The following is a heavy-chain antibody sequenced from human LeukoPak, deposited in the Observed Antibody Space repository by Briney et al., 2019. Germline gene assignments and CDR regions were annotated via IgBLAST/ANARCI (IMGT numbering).Heavy chain of an antibody. CDR1: GFTFSSHA. CDR2: ISSKGDST. J-gene: IGHJ4*02. D-gene: IGHD3-22*01. CDR3: VKAAGCGSSCYIIDF. Sequence: GGSLRLSCSASGFTFSSHAFHGVRQAPGRGLEHFSLISSKGDSTYYADSVKGRFTISRDNSKNTLYLQMNSLRPEDTAVYYCVKAAGCGSSCYIIDFWGQGTLVTVSS. V-gene: IGHV3-64D*09.